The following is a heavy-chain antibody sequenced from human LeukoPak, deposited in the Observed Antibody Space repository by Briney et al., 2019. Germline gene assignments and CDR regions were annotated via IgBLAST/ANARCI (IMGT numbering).Heavy chain of an antibody. D-gene: IGHD5-18*01. CDR1: GFTFSNYV. CDR2: VTSNGGST. Sequence: QPGGSLRLSCSASGFTFSNYVMHWVRQAPGKGLEYVSAVTSNGGSTYYADSVKGRFTISRDNSKNTLYLQMSSLRVEDTAVYYCVKDRSPQRGYSYGYSFDHWGQGTLVTVSS. CDR3: VKDRSPQRGYSYGYSFDH. J-gene: IGHJ4*02. V-gene: IGHV3-64D*06.